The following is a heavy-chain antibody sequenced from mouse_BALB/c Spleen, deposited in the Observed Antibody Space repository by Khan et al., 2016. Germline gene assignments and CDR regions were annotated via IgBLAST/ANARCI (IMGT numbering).Heavy chain of an antibody. V-gene: IGHV5-17*02. Sequence: EVELVESGGGLVQPGGSRKLSCAASGFTFSSFGMHWVRQAPEQGLEWVAYISSGSRTVYYEDTVKGRFTISRDNPKDTLFLQMTSLRSEDTAMYYCARSRDVYAMDYWGQGTSVTVSS. J-gene: IGHJ4*01. CDR3: ARSRDVYAMDY. CDR2: ISSGSRTV. CDR1: GFTFSSFG. D-gene: IGHD3-3*01.